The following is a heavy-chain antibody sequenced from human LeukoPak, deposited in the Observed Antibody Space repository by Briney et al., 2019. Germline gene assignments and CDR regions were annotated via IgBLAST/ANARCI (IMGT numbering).Heavy chain of an antibody. CDR3: TRDLGTSGWYTFDF. CDR2: TYYRSKWYD. Sequence: LQTLSLTCAISGDSVSSKNGAWNWIRQSPSRGLEWLGRTYYRSKWYDEYADSVKGRVTISPDTSKNQFSLHVYSVTAEDTAVYYCTRDLGTSGWYTFDFWGQGTLVTVSS. CDR1: GDSVSSKNGA. V-gene: IGHV6-1*01. D-gene: IGHD6-19*01. J-gene: IGHJ5*01.